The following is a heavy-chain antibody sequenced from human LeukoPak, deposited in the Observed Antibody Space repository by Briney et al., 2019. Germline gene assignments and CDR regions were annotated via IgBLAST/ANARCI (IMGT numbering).Heavy chain of an antibody. V-gene: IGHV3-9*01. J-gene: IGHJ4*02. CDR3: AKGVVVVPAAPQKPFDY. D-gene: IGHD2-2*01. Sequence: GGSLRLSCAASGFTFDDYAMHWVRQAPGKGLEWVSGISWNSGSIGYADSVKGRFTISRDNAKNSLYLQMNSLRAEDTAVYYCAKGVVVVPAAPQKPFDYWGQGTLVTVSS. CDR1: GFTFDDYA. CDR2: ISWNSGSI.